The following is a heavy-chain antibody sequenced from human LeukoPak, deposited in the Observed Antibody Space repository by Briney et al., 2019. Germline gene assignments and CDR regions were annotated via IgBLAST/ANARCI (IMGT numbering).Heavy chain of an antibody. V-gene: IGHV4-4*09. CDR3: ARHESWSPKFFDH. J-gene: IGHJ4*02. Sequence: SETLSLTCTVSGGSISSYYWSWIRQPPGKGLEWIGYIYTSGSTNYNPSLKSRVTISVDTSKNQFSLKLSSVTAADTAVYYCARHESWSPKFFDHWGQGTLVTVSS. D-gene: IGHD6-13*01. CDR2: IYTSGST. CDR1: GGSISSYY.